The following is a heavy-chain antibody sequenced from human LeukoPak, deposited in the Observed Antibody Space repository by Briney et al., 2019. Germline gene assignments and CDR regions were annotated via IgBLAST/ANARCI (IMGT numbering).Heavy chain of an antibody. J-gene: IGHJ6*03. V-gene: IGHV1-69*01. CDR3: AREPAVTIEPNYYYYYYMDV. CDR1: GGTFSSYA. CDR2: IIPIFGTA. Sequence: GSSVKVSCKASGGTFSSYAISWVRQAPGQGLEWMGGIIPIFGTANYAQKFQGRVTITADESTSTAYMELSSLRSEDTAVYYCAREPAVTIEPNYYYYYYMDVWGKGTTATVSS. D-gene: IGHD4-17*01.